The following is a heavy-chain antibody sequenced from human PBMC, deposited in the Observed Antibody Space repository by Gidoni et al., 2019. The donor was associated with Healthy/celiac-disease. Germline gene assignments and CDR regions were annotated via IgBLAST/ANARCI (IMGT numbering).Heavy chain of an antibody. V-gene: IGHV5-51*01. CDR3: ARADVAVAGTSSAFDI. Sequence: EVRLVQSGAAVKKPGESLKISCMGSGYSFTSYWIGWVRQMPGKGLEWMGIIYPGDSDTRYSPSFQGQVTISADKSISTAYLQWSSLKASDTAMYYCARADVAVAGTSSAFDIWGQGTMVTVSS. CDR1: GYSFTSYW. J-gene: IGHJ3*02. D-gene: IGHD6-19*01. CDR2: IYPGDSDT.